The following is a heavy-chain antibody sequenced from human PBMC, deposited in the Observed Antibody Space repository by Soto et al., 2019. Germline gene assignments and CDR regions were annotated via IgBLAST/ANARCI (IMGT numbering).Heavy chain of an antibody. J-gene: IGHJ4*02. V-gene: IGHV3-74*01. CDR2: IDTDGGGT. CDR3: ATVFDV. D-gene: IGHD4-17*01. Sequence: EVQLVESGGGLVQPGGSLRVSCAASGFTFRSHRIHWVRQAPGKGLEWVSRIDTDGGGTSYADSVKGRFTISTDNAEKTVYLQMNGLRVEDTAVYYCATVFDVWGQGPLVTVSS. CDR1: GFTFRSHR.